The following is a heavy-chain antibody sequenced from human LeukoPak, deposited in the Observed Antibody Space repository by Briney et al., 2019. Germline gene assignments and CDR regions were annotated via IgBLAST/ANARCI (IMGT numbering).Heavy chain of an antibody. CDR3: AKDPYYDFWSGYYRGYFDY. D-gene: IGHD3-3*01. CDR2: ISGSGGST. J-gene: IGHJ4*02. CDR1: GSTFSSYA. V-gene: IGHV3-23*01. Sequence: GGSLRLSCAASGSTFSSYAMSWVRQAPGKGLEWVSAISGSGGSTYYADSVKGRFTISRDNSKNTLYLQMNSLRAEDTAVYYCAKDPYYDFWSGYYRGYFDYWGQGTLVTVSS.